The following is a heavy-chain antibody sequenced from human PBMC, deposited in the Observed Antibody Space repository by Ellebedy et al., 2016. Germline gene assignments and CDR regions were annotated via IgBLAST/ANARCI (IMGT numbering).Heavy chain of an antibody. Sequence: SETLSLTXTVSGGSVSSSSPFWGWIRQPPGKGLEWIGSISYSGTTHYRPSLRSRVTISLDTSKNQFSLRLSSVTAADTAVYYCAREVASGSYHRAFIDSWGQGTLVAVSS. V-gene: IGHV4-39*07. J-gene: IGHJ4*02. CDR3: AREVASGSYHRAFIDS. CDR1: GGSVSSSSPF. D-gene: IGHD3-10*01. CDR2: ISYSGTT.